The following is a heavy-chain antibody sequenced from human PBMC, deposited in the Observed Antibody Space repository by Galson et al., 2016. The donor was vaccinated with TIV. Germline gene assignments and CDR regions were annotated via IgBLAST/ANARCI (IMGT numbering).Heavy chain of an antibody. V-gene: IGHV3-23*01. CDR1: RFTFSSYA. CDR2: ISVSGGRT. CDR3: ARGGGYGDVYFDF. D-gene: IGHD4-17*01. J-gene: IGHJ4*02. Sequence: LRLSCAASRFTFSSYAMSWVRQAPGKGLEWVSAISVSGGRTYYADSVEGRFTISRDNSKNTLYLQMDRLRAEDTAVYYCARGGGYGDVYFDFWGQGSLVTVSS.